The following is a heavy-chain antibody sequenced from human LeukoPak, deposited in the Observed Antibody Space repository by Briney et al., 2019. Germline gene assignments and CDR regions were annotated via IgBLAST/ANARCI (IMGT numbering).Heavy chain of an antibody. CDR1: GFTFSNYW. V-gene: IGHV3-74*01. CDR3: TSLYLTDV. D-gene: IGHD2-2*02. CDR2: INNDGSGT. Sequence: GGSLRLSCAASGFTFSNYWMHWVRQVPGKGLVWVSRINNDGSGTTYADSVKGRFTIPRDNAKNTLYLQMNGLRVEDTAVYYCTSLYLTDVWGKGTTVTVSS. J-gene: IGHJ6*04.